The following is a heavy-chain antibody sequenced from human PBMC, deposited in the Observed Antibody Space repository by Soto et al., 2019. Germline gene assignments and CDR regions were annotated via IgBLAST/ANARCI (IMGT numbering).Heavy chain of an antibody. Sequence: PSQTLSLTCAISGDSVSNNSVAWNWVRQSPSRGLEWLGRTYYRSKWHYDYAPSVRSRITINPDTSKNHFSLQLNSVSPEDAAVYYRARTLRGRGVKYFDDWGQGTMVTVSS. V-gene: IGHV6-1*01. D-gene: IGHD3-10*01. CDR3: ARTLRGRGVKYFDD. J-gene: IGHJ4*02. CDR2: TYYRSKWHY. CDR1: GDSVSNNSVA.